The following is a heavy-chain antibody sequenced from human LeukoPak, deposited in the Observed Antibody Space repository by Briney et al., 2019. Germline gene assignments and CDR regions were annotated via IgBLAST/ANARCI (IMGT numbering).Heavy chain of an antibody. J-gene: IGHJ4*02. CDR3: AKDRGYSSSWYYFDY. CDR2: IKQDGSEK. D-gene: IGHD6-13*01. CDR1: GFTFSSYW. V-gene: IGHV3-7*01. Sequence: GGSLRLSCAAPGFTFSSYWMSWVRQAPGKGLEWVANIKQDGSEKYYVDSVKGRFTISRDNAKNSLYLQMNSLRAEDTAVYYCAKDRGYSSSWYYFDYWGQGTLVTVSS.